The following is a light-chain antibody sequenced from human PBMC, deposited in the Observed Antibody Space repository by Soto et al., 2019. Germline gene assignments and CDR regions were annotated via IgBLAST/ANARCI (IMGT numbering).Light chain of an antibody. J-gene: IGLJ2*01. CDR1: SSNIGSDY. Sequence: QSVLIQPPSASGTPGQTVTISCSGSSSNIGSDYVYWYQQLPGTAPKLLIYTDNQRASGVPDRFSCSKSGTSGSLAISGLRSEDEAEYFCAAWDDTLESVVFGGGTQLTVL. V-gene: IGLV1-47*02. CDR2: TDN. CDR3: AAWDDTLESVV.